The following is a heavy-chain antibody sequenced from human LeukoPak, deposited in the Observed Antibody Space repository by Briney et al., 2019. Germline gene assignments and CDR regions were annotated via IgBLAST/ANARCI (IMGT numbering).Heavy chain of an antibody. V-gene: IGHV3-7*01. CDR3: TRRGYGY. CDR2: IKEDGSEI. CDR1: GFTFSSHW. J-gene: IGHJ4*02. D-gene: IGHD5-18*01. Sequence: GGSLRLSXAASGFTFSSHWMSWVRQSPGKGLEWVANIKEDGSEIYYVDSVKGRFTISRDNAKNSLYLQMNSLRAEDTAVYYCTRRGYGYWGQGTLVTVSS.